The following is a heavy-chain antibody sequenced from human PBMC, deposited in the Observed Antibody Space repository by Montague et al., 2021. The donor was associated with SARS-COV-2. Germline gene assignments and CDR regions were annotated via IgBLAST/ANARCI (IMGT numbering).Heavy chain of an antibody. CDR1: GFSISSGYY. CDR2: RYQNEAT. J-gene: IGHJ4*02. Sequence: SETLSLTCSVSGFSISSGYYWGWIRQTPGKGLEWIGSRYQNEATYYSPSLKRPVTILLDTSKNQFSLSLTSVTAADTAVYYCARSGVGIFDFSYFDSWGQGTLVTVSS. V-gene: IGHV4-38-2*02. CDR3: ARSGVGIFDFSYFDS. D-gene: IGHD3-3*01.